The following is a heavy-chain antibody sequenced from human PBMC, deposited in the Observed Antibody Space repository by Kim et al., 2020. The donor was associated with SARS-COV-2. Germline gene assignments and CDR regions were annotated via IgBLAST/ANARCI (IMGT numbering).Heavy chain of an antibody. CDR2: ISSSATI. Sequence: GGSLRLSCTASGFIFNTYSMNWVRQAPGKGLEWVSYISSSATIYYTDSVKGRFTISRDNAKNSLYLQMNSLRDEDTAVYYCARDSYSNNWATSFAYWGQGSLVTVSS. CDR3: ARDSYSNNWATSFAY. CDR1: GFIFNTYS. J-gene: IGHJ4*02. D-gene: IGHD1-1*01. V-gene: IGHV3-48*02.